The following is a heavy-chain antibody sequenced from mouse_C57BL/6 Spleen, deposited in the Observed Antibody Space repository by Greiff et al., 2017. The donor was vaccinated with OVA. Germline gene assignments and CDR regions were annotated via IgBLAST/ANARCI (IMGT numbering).Heavy chain of an antibody. Sequence: VKLQQPGAELVKPGASVKLSCKASGYTFTSYWMHWVKQRPGQGLEWIGMIHPNSGSTNYNEKFKSKATLTVDKSSSTAYMQLSSLTSEDSAVYYCARSYDGSSRYFDVWGTGTTVTVSS. CDR3: ARSYDGSSRYFDV. V-gene: IGHV1-64*01. CDR2: IHPNSGST. J-gene: IGHJ1*03. D-gene: IGHD2-3*01. CDR1: GYTFTSYW.